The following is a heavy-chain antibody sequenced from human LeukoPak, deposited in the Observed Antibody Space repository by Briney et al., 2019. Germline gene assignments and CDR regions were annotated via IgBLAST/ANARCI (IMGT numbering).Heavy chain of an antibody. V-gene: IGHV5-51*03. CDR3: ARWGGPAAGTK. J-gene: IGHJ4*02. CDR1: GYSFTSYW. D-gene: IGHD6-13*01. Sequence: GESLKIYCKGSGYSFTSYWSGWVRQMPGKGLEWMGIIYPGDSDTRYSPSFQGQVTISADKSISTAYLLCSSLKASDTSMYYCARWGGPAAGTKWGQGTLVTVSS. CDR2: IYPGDSDT.